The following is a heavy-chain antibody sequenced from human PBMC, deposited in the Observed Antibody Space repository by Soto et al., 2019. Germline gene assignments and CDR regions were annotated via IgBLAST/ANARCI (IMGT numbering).Heavy chain of an antibody. Sequence: QVQLVESGGGVVQPGRSLRLSCAASGFTISSYGMHWVRQAPGKGLEWVAIISYDGINKYYANSVKGRFTISRDNSKNTLYLQMNSLRAEDTAVYYCAKSMYNWNDGFFDYWGQGTLVTVSS. CDR2: ISYDGINK. CDR3: AKSMYNWNDGFFDY. J-gene: IGHJ4*02. V-gene: IGHV3-30*18. CDR1: GFTISSYG. D-gene: IGHD1-1*01.